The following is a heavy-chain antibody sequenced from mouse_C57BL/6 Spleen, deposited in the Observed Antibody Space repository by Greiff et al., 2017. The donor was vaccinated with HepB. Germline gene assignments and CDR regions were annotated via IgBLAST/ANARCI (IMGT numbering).Heavy chain of an antibody. J-gene: IGHJ1*03. CDR3: ARHYGSSSLDV. Sequence: EVQLVESGGGLVQPGGSLKLSCAASGFTFSDYYMYWVRQTPEKRLEWVAYISNGGGSTYYPDTVKGRFTISRDNAKNTLYLQMSRLKSEDTAMYYCARHYGSSSLDVWGTGTTVTVSS. CDR2: ISNGGGST. CDR1: GFTFSDYY. V-gene: IGHV5-12*01. D-gene: IGHD1-1*01.